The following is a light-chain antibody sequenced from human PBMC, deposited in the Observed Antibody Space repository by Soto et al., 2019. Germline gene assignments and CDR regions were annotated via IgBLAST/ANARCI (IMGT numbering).Light chain of an antibody. CDR1: QNINNY. J-gene: IGKJ5*01. CDR2: DAS. CDR3: QQYENPPT. Sequence: DIEMTQSPSSLSSSVGDRVTITCKASQNINNYLNWYHQKPGRAPKLLIYDASNLEAGVASRFRGSGSGTDFTITISRLQPDCIATYYCQQYENPPTFGQGTRLEIK. V-gene: IGKV1-33*01.